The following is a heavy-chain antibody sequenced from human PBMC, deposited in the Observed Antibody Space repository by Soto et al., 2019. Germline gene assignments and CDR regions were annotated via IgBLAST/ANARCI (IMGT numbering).Heavy chain of an antibody. Sequence: QVQLVQSGAEVKKPGASVKVSCKASGYTFTSYAMHWVRQAPGQRLEWMGWINAGNGNTKYSQKCQGRVTITRDTSASTAYMELSSLRSEDTAVYYCAREGLTDPGVKSWFDPWGQGTLVTVSS. CDR3: AREGLTDPGVKSWFDP. V-gene: IGHV1-3*01. D-gene: IGHD3-10*01. CDR1: GYTFTSYA. J-gene: IGHJ5*02. CDR2: INAGNGNT.